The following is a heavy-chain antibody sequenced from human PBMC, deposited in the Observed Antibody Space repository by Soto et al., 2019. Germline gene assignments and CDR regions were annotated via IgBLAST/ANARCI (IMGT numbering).Heavy chain of an antibody. D-gene: IGHD3-10*01. CDR3: ARDRPMAN. Sequence: ASVKVSGKDSGYTFTGCVISWVRQAPGQGLEWMGWISAYNGNTDYAQKLQGRVTMTTDTSTSTAYMELRSLRSDDTAVYYCARDRPMANWGQGTLVTV. CDR2: ISAYNGNT. CDR1: GYTFTGCV. J-gene: IGHJ4*02. V-gene: IGHV1-18*04.